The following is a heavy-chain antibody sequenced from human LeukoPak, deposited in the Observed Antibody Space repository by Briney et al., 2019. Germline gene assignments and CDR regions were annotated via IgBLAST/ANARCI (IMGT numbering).Heavy chain of an antibody. V-gene: IGHV4-39*07. Sequence: SETLSLTCTVSGGSISSNSYYWGWIRQPPGKGLEWIGSIFYSGSTYYNPSLKSRVTISVDTAKNQFSLKLSSVTAADTAVYYCARDRFGSSHFDYWGQGTLVTVSS. D-gene: IGHD2-15*01. J-gene: IGHJ4*02. CDR1: GGSISSNSYY. CDR2: IFYSGST. CDR3: ARDRFGSSHFDY.